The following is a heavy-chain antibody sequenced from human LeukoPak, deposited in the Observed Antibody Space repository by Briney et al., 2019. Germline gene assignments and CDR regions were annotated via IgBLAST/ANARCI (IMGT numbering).Heavy chain of an antibody. CDR3: AREGVTSGYSSSSRSYYFDY. CDR2: ICSGGST. Sequence: PGGSLRLSCAASGFTVSSNYMSWVRQAPGKGLEWVSVICSGGSTYYTDFVKGRFTISRDNSKNTLYLQMNSLRAEDTAVYYGAREGVTSGYSSSSRSYYFDYWGQGTLVTVSS. D-gene: IGHD6-13*01. J-gene: IGHJ4*02. CDR1: GFTVSSNY. V-gene: IGHV3-53*01.